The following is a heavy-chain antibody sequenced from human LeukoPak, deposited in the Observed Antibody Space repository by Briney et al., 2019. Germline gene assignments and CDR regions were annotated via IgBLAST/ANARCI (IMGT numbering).Heavy chain of an antibody. J-gene: IGHJ6*03. CDR2: IRSKAYGGTT. CDR1: GFTFGDYA. V-gene: IGHV3-49*03. D-gene: IGHD3-3*01. CDR3: TRDKDITIFGVVKAYYYYYMDV. Sequence: RSLRLSCTASGFTFGDYAMSWFRQAPGKGLEWVGFIRSKAYGGTTEYAASVKGRFTISRDDSKSIAYLQMNSLKTEDTAVYYCTRDKDITIFGVVKAYYYYYMDVWGKGTTVTVSS.